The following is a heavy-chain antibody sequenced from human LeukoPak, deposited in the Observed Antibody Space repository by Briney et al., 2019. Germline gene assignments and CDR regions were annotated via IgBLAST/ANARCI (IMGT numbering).Heavy chain of an antibody. J-gene: IGHJ6*03. Sequence: PETLSLTCTVSGGSISSSSYYWGWIRQPPGKGLEWIGSIYYSGSTYYNPSLKSRVTISVDTSKNQFSLKLSSVTAADTAVYYCARVAYCSGGSCYPQFRYYMDVWGKGTTVTVSS. V-gene: IGHV4-39*07. CDR1: GGSISSSSYY. D-gene: IGHD2-15*01. CDR3: ARVAYCSGGSCYPQFRYYMDV. CDR2: IYYSGST.